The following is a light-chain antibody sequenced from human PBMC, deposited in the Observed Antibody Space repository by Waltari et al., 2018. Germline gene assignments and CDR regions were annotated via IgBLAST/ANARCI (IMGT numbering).Light chain of an antibody. V-gene: IGLV2-14*01. CDR1: SSDIGAYNY. J-gene: IGLJ2*01. CDR3: SSYKTSSTVV. CDR2: EVT. Sequence: QSALTQPASVSGSPGQSITISCTGTSSDIGAYNYVSWYQQHPGKAPKLLIYEVTYRPSRVSNRLSGAKSGNTASLPISALQAEDDADYYCSSYKTSSTVVFGGGTKLTVL.